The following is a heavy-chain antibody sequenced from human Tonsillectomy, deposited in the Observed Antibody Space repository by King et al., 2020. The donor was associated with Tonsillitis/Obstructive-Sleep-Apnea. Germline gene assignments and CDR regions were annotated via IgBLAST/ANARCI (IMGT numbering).Heavy chain of an antibody. Sequence: VQLQESGPGLVKPSQTLSLTCTVSGGSISSGGYYWSWIRQHPGKGLEWIGYIYDSGSTYYNPSLKSRVSISVDTSKNQFSLNLNSVTVADTAVYYCASEVTTGAFDYWGQGTLVTVSS. CDR1: GGSISSGGYY. D-gene: IGHD4-17*01. V-gene: IGHV4-31*03. CDR2: IYDSGST. CDR3: ASEVTTGAFDY. J-gene: IGHJ4*02.